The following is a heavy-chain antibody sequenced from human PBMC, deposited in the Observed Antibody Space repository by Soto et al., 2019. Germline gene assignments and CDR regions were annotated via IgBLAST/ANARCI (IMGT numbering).Heavy chain of an antibody. J-gene: IGHJ6*02. CDR1: GFTFSSYG. CDR2: ISYDGSNK. D-gene: IGHD5-18*01. Sequence: QVQLVESGGGVVQPGRSLRLSCAASGFTFSSYGMHWVRQAPGKGLEWVAVISYDGSNKYYADSVKGRFTISRDNSKNTLYLQMNRLRAEDTAVYYCAKGYSYGRKALGSYGMDVWGQGTTVTVSS. V-gene: IGHV3-30*18. CDR3: AKGYSYGRKALGSYGMDV.